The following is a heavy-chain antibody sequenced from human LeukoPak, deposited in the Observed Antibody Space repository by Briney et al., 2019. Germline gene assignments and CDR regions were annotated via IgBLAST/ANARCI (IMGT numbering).Heavy chain of an antibody. D-gene: IGHD1-26*01. V-gene: IGHV3-30*18. Sequence: AGGSLRLSCAASGFTFSSYGMHWVRQAPGKGLEWVAVISYDGSNKYYADSVKGRFTISRDNSKNTLYLQVNILTAEDTAVYYCAKGVGGSGSYFDYWGQGTLVTVSS. CDR1: GFTFSSYG. CDR2: ISYDGSNK. J-gene: IGHJ4*02. CDR3: AKGVGGSGSYFDY.